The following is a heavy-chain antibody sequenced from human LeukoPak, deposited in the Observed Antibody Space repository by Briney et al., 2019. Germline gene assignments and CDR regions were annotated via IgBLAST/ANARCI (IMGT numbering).Heavy chain of an antibody. Sequence: SETLSLTCTVSGGSISSGGYYWSWIRQHPGKGLEWIGHIYYSGSTYYNPSLKSRVTISVDTSKNQFSLKLSSVTAADTAVYYCARYCSSTSCYSDYWGQGTLVTVSS. CDR1: GGSISSGGYY. J-gene: IGHJ4*02. CDR2: IYYSGST. V-gene: IGHV4-31*03. D-gene: IGHD2-2*01. CDR3: ARYCSSTSCYSDY.